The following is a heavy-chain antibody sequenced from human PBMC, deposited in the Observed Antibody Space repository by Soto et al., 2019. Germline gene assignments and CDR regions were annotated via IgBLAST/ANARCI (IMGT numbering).Heavy chain of an antibody. CDR2: IIPILGIA. D-gene: IGHD3-9*01. Sequence: SVKVSCKASGGTFSSYTISWVRQAPGQGLEWMGRIIPILGIANYAQKFQGRVTITADKSTSTAYMELSSLRSEDTAVYYCARSLDYDILTGYSPAARPRWFDPWGQGTLVTVSS. CDR1: GGTFSSYT. J-gene: IGHJ5*02. V-gene: IGHV1-69*02. CDR3: ARSLDYDILTGYSPAARPRWFDP.